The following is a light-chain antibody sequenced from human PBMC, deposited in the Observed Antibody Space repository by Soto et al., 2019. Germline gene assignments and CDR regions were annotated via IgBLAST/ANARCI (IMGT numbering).Light chain of an antibody. J-gene: IGKJ1*01. CDR3: QKYNSAPWT. CDR1: QDIRNY. CDR2: AAS. V-gene: IGKV1-27*01. Sequence: IQLTQSPSSLSASVGDRVTVTCRASQDIRNYLAWYQQKPGKVPKLLIYAASTLQSGVPSRFSGSGSGTDFTLTISSLQPEDVATYYCQKYNSAPWTFGQGTKVDIK.